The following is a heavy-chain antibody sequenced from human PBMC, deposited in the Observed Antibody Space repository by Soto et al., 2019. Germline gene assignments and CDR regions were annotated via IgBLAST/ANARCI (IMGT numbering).Heavy chain of an antibody. J-gene: IGHJ4*02. CDR1: GFTFSSYA. CDR3: PKDALIGYTYAHTY. V-gene: IGHV3-23*01. CDR2: ISVSGGST. Sequence: GGSLRLSCAASGFTFSSYALSWVRQAPGKGQEWVSAISVSGGSTYYADSVKGRCAISRDNSKNTLFLQMNSLRAEDTAIYYRPKDALIGYTYAHTYWGQGTLVTVSS. D-gene: IGHD5-18*01.